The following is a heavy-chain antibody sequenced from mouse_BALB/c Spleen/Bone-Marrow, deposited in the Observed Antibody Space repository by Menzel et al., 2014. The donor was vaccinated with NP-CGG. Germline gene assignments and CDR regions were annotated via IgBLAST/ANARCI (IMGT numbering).Heavy chain of an antibody. CDR2: ISYSGST. Sequence: EVKLMESGPGLVKPSQSLSLTCTVTGYSITSDYAWNWIRQFPGNKLEWMGYISYSGSTSYNPSLKSRISITRDTSKNQFFLQLKSATTEDTATYYCAGYYDYRYYAMDYWGQGTSVTVSS. J-gene: IGHJ4*01. D-gene: IGHD2-4*01. CDR3: AGYYDYRYYAMDY. V-gene: IGHV3-2*02. CDR1: GYSITSDYA.